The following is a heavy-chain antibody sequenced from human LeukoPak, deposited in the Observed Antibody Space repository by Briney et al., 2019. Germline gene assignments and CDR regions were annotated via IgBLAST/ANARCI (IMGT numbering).Heavy chain of an antibody. CDR1: GFTFSSYE. V-gene: IGHV3-48*03. CDR3: ARSYYYDRGMDV. CDR2: ISSSGSTI. D-gene: IGHD3-22*01. Sequence: PGGSLRLSCAASGFTFSSYEMNWVRQAPGKGLEWVSYISSSGSTIYYADSVKGRFIISRDNAKNSLYLQMNSLRAEDTAVYYCARSYYYDRGMDVWGKGTTVTVSS. J-gene: IGHJ6*03.